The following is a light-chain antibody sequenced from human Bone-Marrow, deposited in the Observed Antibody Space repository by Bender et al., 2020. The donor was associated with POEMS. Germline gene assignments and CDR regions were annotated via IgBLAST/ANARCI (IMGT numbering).Light chain of an antibody. J-gene: IGLJ3*02. CDR2: EVN. CDR1: SNDVGTYNY. CDR3: AAWDDSLSGPNWV. Sequence: QSALTQPPSASGSPGQSVTISCTGTSNDVGTYNYVSWYQQHPGKPPKLMIYEVNKRPSGVPDRFSGSKSGTSASLAISGLRSEDEADYYCAAWDDSLSGPNWVFGGGTKLTVL. V-gene: IGLV2-8*01.